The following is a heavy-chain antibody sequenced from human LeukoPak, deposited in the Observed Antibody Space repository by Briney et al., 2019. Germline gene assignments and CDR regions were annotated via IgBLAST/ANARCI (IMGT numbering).Heavy chain of an antibody. Sequence: GRSLRLSCAASGFTFSSYAMSWVRQAPGKGLEWVSAISGSGGSTYYADSVKGRFTISRDNSKNTLYLQMNSLRAEDTAVYYCAKDRAPFEEQWLPSVDYWGQGTLVTVSS. D-gene: IGHD6-19*01. J-gene: IGHJ4*02. CDR1: GFTFSSYA. V-gene: IGHV3-23*01. CDR2: ISGSGGST. CDR3: AKDRAPFEEQWLPSVDY.